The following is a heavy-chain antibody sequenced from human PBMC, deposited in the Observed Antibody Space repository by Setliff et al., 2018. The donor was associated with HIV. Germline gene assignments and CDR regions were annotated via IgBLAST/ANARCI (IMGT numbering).Heavy chain of an antibody. Sequence: SVKVSCKSSGDTFSTYVFTWVRQAPGQGLEWMGGVTPILHTTNYAQKFQGRVTMTRDTSTSTVYMELSSLRSEDTAVYYCARMTPRRDAFDIWGQGTMVTVSS. J-gene: IGHJ3*02. CDR3: ARMTPRRDAFDI. CDR2: VTPILHTT. V-gene: IGHV1-69*10. CDR1: GDTFSTYV.